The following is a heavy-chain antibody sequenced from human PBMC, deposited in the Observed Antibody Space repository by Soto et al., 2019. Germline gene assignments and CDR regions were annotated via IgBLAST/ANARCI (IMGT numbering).Heavy chain of an antibody. Sequence: PGGSLRLSCAASGFSFSSYAMNWVRQAPGKGLEWLSFITSDGATKYHADSVRGRFTISRDTARNTLYLQMNSLRDEDTAVYYCARVYVVPSSTGYFDLWGRGTLVTVSS. J-gene: IGHJ2*01. D-gene: IGHD2-2*01. CDR2: ITSDGATK. CDR1: GFSFSSYA. V-gene: IGHV3-48*02. CDR3: ARVYVVPSSTGYFDL.